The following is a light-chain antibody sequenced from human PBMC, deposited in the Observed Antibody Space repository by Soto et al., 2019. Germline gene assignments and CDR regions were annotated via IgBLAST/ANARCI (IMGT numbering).Light chain of an antibody. V-gene: IGKV3-11*01. Sequence: VLTQSPVTLSLSPGETATLFCKASQSVGIYLGWFQQKPGQAPRVLIYDATNRAGGVPDRFSGSGSGTDFTLTISSLEAEDSAVYYCQQRAIWPPLTFGGGTKLEIK. CDR2: DAT. CDR1: QSVGIY. CDR3: QQRAIWPPLT. J-gene: IGKJ4*01.